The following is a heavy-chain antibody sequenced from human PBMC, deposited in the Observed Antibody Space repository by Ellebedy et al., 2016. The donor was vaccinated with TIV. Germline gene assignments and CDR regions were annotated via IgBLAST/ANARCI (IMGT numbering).Heavy chain of an antibody. D-gene: IGHD1-26*01. CDR1: GFTFSSYS. J-gene: IGHJ4*02. V-gene: IGHV3-21*01. CDR3: ARDSMGARGDY. Sequence: GGSLRLXXAASGFTFSSYSMNWVRQAPGKGLEWVSSITSGSRYIFYADSVKGRFTISRDNTRNSLYLQMNSLRAEDTAVYYCARDSMGARGDYWGQGTLVTVSS. CDR2: ITSGSRYI.